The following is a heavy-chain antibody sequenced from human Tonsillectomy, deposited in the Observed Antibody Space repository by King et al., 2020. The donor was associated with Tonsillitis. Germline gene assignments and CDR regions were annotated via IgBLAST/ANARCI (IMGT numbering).Heavy chain of an antibody. Sequence: VQLQQWGAGLLKPSETLSLTCGVYGGSFSGYYWSWLRQPPGKGLEWIGEINHSGSTNYNPSLKSRVTISVDTSKNQFSLKLSSVTAADTAVYYCGRGRGVPPGTSLRWFDPWGQGTLVTVSS. CDR1: GGSFSGYY. CDR2: INHSGST. CDR3: GRGRGVPPGTSLRWFDP. V-gene: IGHV4-34*01. D-gene: IGHD1-1*01. J-gene: IGHJ5*02.